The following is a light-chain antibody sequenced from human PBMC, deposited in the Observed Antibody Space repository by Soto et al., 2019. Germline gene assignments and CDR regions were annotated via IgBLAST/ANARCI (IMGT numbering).Light chain of an antibody. CDR3: QQSYNAPRT. V-gene: IGKV1-39*01. J-gene: IGKJ1*01. Sequence: DIQMTQSPASLSASVGDRVTITCRASQSISTYLHWYQQKPGKAPNLLIYAASSLQSGVPSRFSGSGSGTDFTLTISTLQPVDFAIYYCQQSYNAPRTFGPGTKVDIK. CDR1: QSISTY. CDR2: AAS.